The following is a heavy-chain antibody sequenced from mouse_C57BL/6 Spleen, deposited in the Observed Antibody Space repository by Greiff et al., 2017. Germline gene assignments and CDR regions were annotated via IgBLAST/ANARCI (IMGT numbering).Heavy chain of an antibody. Sequence: QVQLQQSGAELARPGASVKLSCKASGYTFTSYGISWVKQRTGQGLEWIGEIYPRSGNTYYNEKFKGKATLTADKSSSTAYMELRSLISEDSAVYFCARKGYLYYFDYWGQGTTLTVSS. J-gene: IGHJ2*01. V-gene: IGHV1-81*01. CDR3: ARKGYLYYFDY. CDR2: IYPRSGNT. CDR1: GYTFTSYG.